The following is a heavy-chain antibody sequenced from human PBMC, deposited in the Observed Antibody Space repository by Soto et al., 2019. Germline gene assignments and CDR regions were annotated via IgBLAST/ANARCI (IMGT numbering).Heavy chain of an antibody. D-gene: IGHD5-18*01. CDR1: GVSFSGYY. Sequence: SDTLSLTCAVYGVSFSGYYWSWIRHPPGKGLEWIGEINHSGSTNYNPSLKSRVTISVDTSKNQFSLKLSSVTAADTAVYYCARGGTWIQLWSPVFDYWGQGTLVTVSS. V-gene: IGHV4-34*01. CDR3: ARGGTWIQLWSPVFDY. CDR2: INHSGST. J-gene: IGHJ4*02.